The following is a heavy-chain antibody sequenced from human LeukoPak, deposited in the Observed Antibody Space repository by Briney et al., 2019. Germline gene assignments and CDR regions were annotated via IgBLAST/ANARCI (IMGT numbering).Heavy chain of an antibody. V-gene: IGHV1-2*04. J-gene: IGHJ6*02. CDR2: INPNSGGT. CDR1: GYTFTGYY. CDR3: ARGTDYYYGMDV. Sequence: ASVKVSCKASGYTFTGYYMHWVRQAPGQGLEWMGWINPNSGGTNYAQKFQGWVTMTRDTSISTAYMELNRLRSDDTAVYYCARGTDYYYGMDVWGQGTTVTVSS.